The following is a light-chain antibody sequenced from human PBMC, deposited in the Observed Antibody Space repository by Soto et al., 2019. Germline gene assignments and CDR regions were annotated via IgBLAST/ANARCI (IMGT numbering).Light chain of an antibody. J-gene: IGKJ3*01. Sequence: EIVLTQSPGTLSLSPGERATLSCRASQSVSSSYLAWYQQKPGQAPRLLIYGASSRATGIPDRFSGSGSWTDFTLTISRLEPEDFAVYYCQQYGSASIFTFGPGTKVDIK. V-gene: IGKV3-20*01. CDR3: QQYGSASIFT. CDR2: GAS. CDR1: QSVSSSY.